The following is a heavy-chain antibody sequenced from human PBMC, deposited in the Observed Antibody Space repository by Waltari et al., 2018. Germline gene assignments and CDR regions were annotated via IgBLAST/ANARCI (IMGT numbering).Heavy chain of an antibody. Sequence: VQLEEFGGGVVPPGGSLTLSCAASGFTFSNFGMPWVRQAPGKGLEWLTFIRYDGNNKYHADSVKGRFIISRDNSKNTLYLQINSLRADDTATYYCVKDGDFFVSGYDAFDVWGHGTMVTVSS. J-gene: IGHJ3*01. CDR3: VKDGDFFVSGYDAFDV. V-gene: IGHV3-30*02. D-gene: IGHD4-17*01. CDR2: IRYDGNNK. CDR1: GFTFSNFG.